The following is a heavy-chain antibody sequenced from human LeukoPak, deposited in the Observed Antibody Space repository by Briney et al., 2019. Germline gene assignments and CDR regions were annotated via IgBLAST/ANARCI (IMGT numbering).Heavy chain of an antibody. CDR1: GFTFSSYW. Sequence: PGGSLRLSCAASGFTFSSYWMSWVRQAPGKGLEWVANIKRDGSEKYYADSVKGRFTISRDNAKNCLYLQMNRLIDEVRALYYGAREQYQLLYGYYYMDVWGKGTTVTVSS. CDR2: IKRDGSEK. CDR3: AREQYQLLYGYYYMDV. D-gene: IGHD2-2*02. V-gene: IGHV3-7*03. J-gene: IGHJ6*03.